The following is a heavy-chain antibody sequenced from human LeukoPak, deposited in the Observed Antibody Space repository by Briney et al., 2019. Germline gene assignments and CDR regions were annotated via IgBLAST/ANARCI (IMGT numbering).Heavy chain of an antibody. CDR2: INPDRGGT. V-gene: IGHV1-2*02. J-gene: IGHJ4*02. Sequence: ASVKVSCKASGYTFTGYYIHWLRQAPGQGLEWMGWINPDRGGTIYGQRFQDRVTMTSDTSISTVYMEQSRLRYDDTAVYYCARGPSSGAFDYWGQGTLVSVSS. CDR1: GYTFTGYY. D-gene: IGHD1-26*01. CDR3: ARGPSSGAFDY.